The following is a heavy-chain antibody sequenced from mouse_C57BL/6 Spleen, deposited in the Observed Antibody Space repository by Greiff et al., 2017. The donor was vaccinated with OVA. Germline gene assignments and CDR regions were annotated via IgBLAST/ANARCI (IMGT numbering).Heavy chain of an antibody. J-gene: IGHJ4*01. Sequence: VQLQQPGAELVMPGASVKLSCKASGYTFTSYWMHWVKQRPGQGLEWIGEIDPSDSYTNYNQKFKGKSTLTVDKSSSTAYMQLSSLTSEDSAVYYCARSDYGHYYAMDYWGQGTSVTVSS. CDR2: IDPSDSYT. V-gene: IGHV1-69*01. CDR3: ARSDYGHYYAMDY. CDR1: GYTFTSYW. D-gene: IGHD1-1*01.